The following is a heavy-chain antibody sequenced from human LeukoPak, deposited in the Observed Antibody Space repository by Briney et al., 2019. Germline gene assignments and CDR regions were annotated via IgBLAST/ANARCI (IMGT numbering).Heavy chain of an antibody. CDR2: MNPNSGNT. D-gene: IGHD2-2*01. CDR3: ATVPIVVVPAVYFDY. Sequence: ASVKVSCKASGYTFTSYDINWVRQATGQGLEWMGWMNPNSGNTGYAQKFQGRVTMTEDASTDTAYMELSSLRSEDTAVYYCATVPIVVVPAVYFDYWGQGTLVTVSS. CDR1: GYTFTSYD. J-gene: IGHJ4*02. V-gene: IGHV1-8*01.